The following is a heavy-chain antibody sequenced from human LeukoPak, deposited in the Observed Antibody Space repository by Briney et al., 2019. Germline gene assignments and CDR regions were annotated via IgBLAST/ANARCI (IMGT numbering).Heavy chain of an antibody. CDR3: AKDQNFFDWPSGPDY. J-gene: IGHJ4*02. V-gene: IGHV3-23*01. CDR1: EFTFTTYW. D-gene: IGHD3-9*01. CDR2: ISGSGGST. Sequence: GGSLRLSCEASEFTFTTYWMSWVRQAPGKGLEWVSAISGSGGSTYYADSVKGRFTISRDNSKNTLYLQMNSLRAEDTAVYYCAKDQNFFDWPSGPDYWGQGTLVTVSS.